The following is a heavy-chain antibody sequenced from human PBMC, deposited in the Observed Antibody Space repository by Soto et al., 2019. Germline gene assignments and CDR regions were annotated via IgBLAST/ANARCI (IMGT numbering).Heavy chain of an antibody. V-gene: IGHV4-34*01. Sequence: PSETLSLTCAVYGGSFSGYYWSWIRQPPGKGLEWIGEINHSGSTNYNPSLKSRVTISVDTSKNQFSLKLSSVTAADTAVYYCARGPKTTVYSYYAGYFDYWGQGTLVTVSS. CDR1: GGSFSGYY. CDR3: ARGPKTTVYSYYAGYFDY. D-gene: IGHD4-4*01. CDR2: INHSGST. J-gene: IGHJ4*02.